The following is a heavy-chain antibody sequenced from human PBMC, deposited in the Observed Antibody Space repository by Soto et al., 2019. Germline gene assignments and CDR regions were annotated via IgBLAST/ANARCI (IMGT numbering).Heavy chain of an antibody. Sequence: QLQLQESGPGLVKPSETLSLTCTVSGGSISSSSYYWGWIRQPPGKGLEWIGSIYYSGSTYYNPSLKSRVTISVDTSKNQLSLKLSSVTAADTAVYYCARHTPGIAAAGTTVTPSLFDYWGQGTLVTVSS. CDR3: ARHTPGIAAAGTTVTPSLFDY. CDR2: IYYSGST. J-gene: IGHJ4*02. V-gene: IGHV4-39*01. D-gene: IGHD6-13*01. CDR1: GGSISSSSYY.